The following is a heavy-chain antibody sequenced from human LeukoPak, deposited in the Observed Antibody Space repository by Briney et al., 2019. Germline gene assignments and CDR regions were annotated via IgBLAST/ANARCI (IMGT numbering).Heavy chain of an antibody. V-gene: IGHV4-39*07. Sequence: SETLSLTCTVSGGSISSSSYYWGWLRQPPGKGLEWIGSIYYSGSTYYNPSLKSRVTISVDTSKNQFSLKLSSVTAADTAVYYCASHHYSSSSLWFDHWGQGTLVTVSS. J-gene: IGHJ5*02. D-gene: IGHD6-6*01. CDR1: GGSISSSSYY. CDR2: IYYSGST. CDR3: ASHHYSSSSLWFDH.